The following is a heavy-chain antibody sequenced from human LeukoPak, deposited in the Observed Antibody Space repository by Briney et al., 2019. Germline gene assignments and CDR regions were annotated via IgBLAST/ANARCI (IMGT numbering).Heavy chain of an antibody. CDR3: ASNPVTTYYYYMDV. V-gene: IGHV4-34*01. J-gene: IGHJ6*03. Sequence: PSETLSLTCAVYGGSFSGYYWSWIRQPPGKGLEWIGEINHSGSTNYNPSLKSRVTISVDTSKNQSSLKLSSVTAADTAVYYCASNPVTTYYYYMDVWGKGTTVTVSS. CDR1: GGSFSGYY. CDR2: INHSGST. D-gene: IGHD4-17*01.